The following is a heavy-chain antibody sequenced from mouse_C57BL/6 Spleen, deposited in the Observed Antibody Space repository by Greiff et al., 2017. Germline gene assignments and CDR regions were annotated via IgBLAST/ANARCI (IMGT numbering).Heavy chain of an antibody. Sequence: EVQLVESGPSLVRPSQTLSLTCTVTGFSINSDCYWIWIRQFPGNKLEYIGYTFYSGITYYNPSLESRTYITRDTSKNQFSLKLSSVTTEDTATYYCARSYGSSLYYAMDYWGQGTSVTVSS. J-gene: IGHJ4*01. CDR2: TFYSGIT. CDR3: ARSYGSSLYYAMDY. V-gene: IGHV3-3*01. CDR1: GFSINSDCY. D-gene: IGHD1-1*01.